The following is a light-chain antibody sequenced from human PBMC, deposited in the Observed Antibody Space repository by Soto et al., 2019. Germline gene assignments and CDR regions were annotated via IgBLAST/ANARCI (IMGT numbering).Light chain of an antibody. V-gene: IGLV1-40*01. CDR3: QSYDSRLSGWV. J-gene: IGLJ3*02. Sequence: QSVLTQPPSVSGAPGQRVTISCTGNSSNIGAGYDIHWYQQLPGTAPKLLIYGNSNRPSGVPDRFSGSKSGTSASLAITGLQAEDEADYYCQSYDSRLSGWVFGGGTKLTVL. CDR2: GNS. CDR1: SSNIGAGYD.